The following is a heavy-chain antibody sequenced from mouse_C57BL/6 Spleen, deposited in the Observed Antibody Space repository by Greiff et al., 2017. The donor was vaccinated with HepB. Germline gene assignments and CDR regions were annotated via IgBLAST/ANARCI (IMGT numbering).Heavy chain of an antibody. J-gene: IGHJ4*01. CDR2: ISSGSSTI. CDR1: GFTFSDYG. CDR3: ARPGGRRAMDY. D-gene: IGHD3-3*01. Sequence: VQLKESGGGLVKPGGSLKLSCAASGFTFSDYGMHWVRQAPEKGLEWVAYISSGSSTIYYADTVKGRFTISRDNAKNTLFLQMTSLRSEDTAMYYCARPGGRRAMDYWGQGTSVTVSS. V-gene: IGHV5-17*01.